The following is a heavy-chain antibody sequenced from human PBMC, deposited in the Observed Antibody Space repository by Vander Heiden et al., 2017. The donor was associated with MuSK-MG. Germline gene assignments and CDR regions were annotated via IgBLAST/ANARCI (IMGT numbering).Heavy chain of an antibody. J-gene: IGHJ4*02. CDR1: GFPFSDST. CDR2: IRSKPKNYAT. CDR3: TVLSTNGGG. V-gene: IGHV3-73*01. D-gene: IGHD2-8*01. Sequence: EVQLVESGGGLVQPGGSLRLSCTASGFPFSDSTMHWVRQASGKGLEWVGRIRSKPKNYATEYAASVRGRFTFSRDDSKNTADLQMNSLKTEDTAVYYCTVLSTNGGGWGQGSLVTVSS.